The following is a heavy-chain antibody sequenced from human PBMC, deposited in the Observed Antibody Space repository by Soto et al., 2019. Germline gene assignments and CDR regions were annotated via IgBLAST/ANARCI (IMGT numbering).Heavy chain of an antibody. V-gene: IGHV4-30-4*01. CDR3: ARGRGFGGNSYYFDY. Sequence: SETLSLTCSVSGGSISSGYYYWSWIRQPPGKGLEWIGNIYYSGNTYYNPSLKSRVTISVDTSKNQLSLKLSSVTAADTAVYYCARGRGFGGNSYYFDYWGQGTLVTVSS. CDR2: IYYSGNT. CDR1: GGSISSGYYY. D-gene: IGHD2-21*02. J-gene: IGHJ4*02.